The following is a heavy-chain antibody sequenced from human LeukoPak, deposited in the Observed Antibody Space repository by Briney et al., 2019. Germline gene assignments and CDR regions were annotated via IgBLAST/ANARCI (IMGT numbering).Heavy chain of an antibody. Sequence: GRSLRLSCAASGFTFSSYAMHWVRQAPGKGLEWVAVISYDGSNKYYADSVKGRFTISRDNSKNTLYLQMNSLRAEDTAVYYCARDSAMMAVYWGQGTLVTASS. CDR2: ISYDGSNK. J-gene: IGHJ4*02. CDR1: GFTFSSYA. CDR3: ARDSAMMAVY. V-gene: IGHV3-30-3*01. D-gene: IGHD3-22*01.